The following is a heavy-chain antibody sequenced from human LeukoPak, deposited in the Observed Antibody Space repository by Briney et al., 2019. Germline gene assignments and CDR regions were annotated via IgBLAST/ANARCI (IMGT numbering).Heavy chain of an antibody. D-gene: IGHD3-22*01. Sequence: GGSLRLSCAASGFTFSSYSMNWVRQAPGKGLEWVSYISSSSSAIYYADSVKGRFTISRDNAKNSLFLQMNSLRAEDTAVYYCASRRSSDYNSFAYWGQGTLVTVSS. CDR1: GFTFSSYS. CDR2: ISSSSSAI. V-gene: IGHV3-48*01. J-gene: IGHJ4*02. CDR3: ASRRSSDYNSFAY.